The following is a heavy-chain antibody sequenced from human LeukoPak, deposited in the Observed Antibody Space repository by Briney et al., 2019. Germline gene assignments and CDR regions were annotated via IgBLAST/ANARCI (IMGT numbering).Heavy chain of an antibody. Sequence: GGSLRLSCAASGFTFSSYAMHWVRQAPGKGLEWVAVISYDGSNKYYADSVKGRFTISRDNSKNTLCLQMNSLRAEDTAVYYCARDGDYYGSGSYYYFDYWGQGTLVTVSS. CDR1: GFTFSSYA. J-gene: IGHJ4*02. D-gene: IGHD3-10*01. CDR3: ARDGDYYGSGSYYYFDY. V-gene: IGHV3-30-3*01. CDR2: ISYDGSNK.